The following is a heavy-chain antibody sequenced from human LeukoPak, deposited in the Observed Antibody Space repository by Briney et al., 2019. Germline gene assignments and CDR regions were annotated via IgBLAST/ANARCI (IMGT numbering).Heavy chain of an antibody. V-gene: IGHV2-5*02. CDR1: GFSLSTSGVG. Sequence: ESGPTLVNPTQTLTLTCTFSGFSLSTSGVGVGWIRQPPGKALEWLALIYWDDDERYSPSLKSRLTITKGTSKNQLVLTMTNMDPVDTATYYCVHTPTKKGSSNFDYWGQGTLVTVSS. D-gene: IGHD2-2*01. J-gene: IGHJ4*02. CDR2: IYWDDDE. CDR3: VHTPTKKGSSNFDY.